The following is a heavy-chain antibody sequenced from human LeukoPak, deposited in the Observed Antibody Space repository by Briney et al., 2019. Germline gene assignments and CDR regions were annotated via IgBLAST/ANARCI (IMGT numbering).Heavy chain of an antibody. CDR2: ISGYNGNT. J-gene: IGHJ4*02. V-gene: IGHV1-18*01. CDR1: GYTFSTYG. CDR3: ARVPPIPPVTDFDY. Sequence: ASVKVSCKTSGYTFSTYGINWVRQAPGQGLEWMGWISGYNGNTNHAQKFRDRVTMTTDTSTSTAYMELRSLRSDDTAVYYCARVPPIPPVTDFDYWGQGTLVIVSS. D-gene: IGHD2-21*01.